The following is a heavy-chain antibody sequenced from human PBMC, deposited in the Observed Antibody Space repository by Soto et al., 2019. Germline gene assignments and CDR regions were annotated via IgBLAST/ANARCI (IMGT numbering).Heavy chain of an antibody. Sequence: EVQLVESGGGLVQPGGSLRLACAASGFTFSSYWMYWVRQAPGKGLEWVSHMNNDGSYIIYAEAVKGRISFSRDMAKNTLYLQMNSLRAEDTAVYYCVRGRYMDPCDIWGQGTMVTVSS. J-gene: IGHJ3*02. D-gene: IGHD1-20*01. CDR3: VRGRYMDPCDI. CDR2: MNNDGSYI. V-gene: IGHV3-74*01. CDR1: GFTFSSYW.